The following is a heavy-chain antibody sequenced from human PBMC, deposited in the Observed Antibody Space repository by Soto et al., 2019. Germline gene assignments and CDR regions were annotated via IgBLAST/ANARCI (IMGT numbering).Heavy chain of an antibody. CDR3: IRVVDADNRHPHFDY. CDR2: VDASGGA. J-gene: IGHJ4*02. D-gene: IGHD3-22*01. Sequence: EALCPTADVSGDSIGNSHSFWGWIRERPGKGLEVIGGVDASGGAYYNTNIKGRLPVSVDNSKNQRSLRVNSVTAEEMDVSYCIRVVDADNRHPHFDYWGQGILVTVSS. V-gene: IGHV4-39*01. CDR1: GDSIGNSHSF.